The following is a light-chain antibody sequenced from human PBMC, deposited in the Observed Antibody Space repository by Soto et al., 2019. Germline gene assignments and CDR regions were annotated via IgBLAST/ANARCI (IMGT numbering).Light chain of an antibody. CDR1: QSVSSSY. V-gene: IGKV3-20*01. J-gene: IGKJ1*01. Sequence: EFVLSQSPCPLSFSPAERATLSCRSSQSVSSSYLAWYQQQPGQAHKLLRYGASTMGTGRPDRCSGSVSVTDITLTICTLESEDFLVYYCEQYGSSSWTFGQGNNV. CDR3: EQYGSSSWT. CDR2: GAS.